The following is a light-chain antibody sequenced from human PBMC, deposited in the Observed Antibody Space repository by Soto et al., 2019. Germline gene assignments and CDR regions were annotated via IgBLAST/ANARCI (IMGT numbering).Light chain of an antibody. CDR2: DVI. CDR3: TSYTGSSTYV. Sequence: QSALTQPASVSGSPGQSITISCTGTSSDVGGYIYVFWYQQYPRNAPKLMFYDVIYRPSGVSNRFSGSKSGNTASLTISGLQAEDEADYYCTSYTGSSTYVFGTGTKVTVL. V-gene: IGLV2-14*03. CDR1: SSDVGGYIY. J-gene: IGLJ1*01.